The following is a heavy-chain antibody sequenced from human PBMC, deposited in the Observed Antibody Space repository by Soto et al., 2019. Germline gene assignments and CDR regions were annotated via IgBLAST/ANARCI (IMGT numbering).Heavy chain of an antibody. Sequence: PSETLSLTCTVSGGSISSYYWSWIRQPPGKGLEWIGYIYYSGSTNYNPSLKSRVTISVDTSKNQFSLKLSSVTAADTAVYYCARMNPTGNWFDPWGQGTLVTVSS. CDR2: IYYSGST. CDR1: GGSISSYY. J-gene: IGHJ5*02. D-gene: IGHD4-17*01. V-gene: IGHV4-59*01. CDR3: ARMNPTGNWFDP.